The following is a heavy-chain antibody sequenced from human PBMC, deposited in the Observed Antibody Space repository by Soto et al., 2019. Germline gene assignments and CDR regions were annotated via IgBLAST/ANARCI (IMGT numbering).Heavy chain of an antibody. Sequence: SVKVSCKASGFTFTSSAVQWVRQARGQRLEWIGWIVVGSGNTNYAQKFQERVTITRDMSTSTAYMELSSLRSEDTAVYYCASGYSGSYSGDYWGQGTLVTVSS. D-gene: IGHD1-26*01. J-gene: IGHJ4*02. CDR2: IVVGSGNT. CDR3: ASGYSGSYSGDY. CDR1: GFTFTSSA. V-gene: IGHV1-58*01.